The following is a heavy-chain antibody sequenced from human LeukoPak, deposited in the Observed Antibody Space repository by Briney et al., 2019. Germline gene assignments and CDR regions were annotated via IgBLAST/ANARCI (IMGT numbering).Heavy chain of an antibody. J-gene: IGHJ4*02. CDR2: IYYSRST. CDR1: GGSVSSGSYY. CDR3: AREVSSWYYFDY. V-gene: IGHV4-61*01. D-gene: IGHD6-13*01. Sequence: SETLSLTCTVSGGSVSSGSYYWSWIRQPPGKGLEWIGYIYYSRSTNYNPALKSRVTISVDTSKNQFSLKLSSVTAADPAVYYCAREVSSWYYFDYWGQGTLVTVSS.